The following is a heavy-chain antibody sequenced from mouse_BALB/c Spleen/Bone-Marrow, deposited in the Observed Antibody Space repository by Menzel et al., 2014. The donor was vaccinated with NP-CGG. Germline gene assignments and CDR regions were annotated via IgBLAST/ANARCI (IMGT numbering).Heavy chain of an antibody. CDR3: TTGFSY. CDR1: GFTFSNYW. D-gene: IGHD4-1*01. V-gene: IGHV6-6*02. Sequence: EVMLVESGGGLVQPGRSMKLSCVASGFTFSNYWMNWVRQSPEKGLEWVAESRLKSNNYATHYAESVRGRFTISRDDSKSGVYLQMNNLRAEDTGIYYCTTGFSYWGQGTLVTVSA. J-gene: IGHJ3*01. CDR2: SRLKSNNYAT.